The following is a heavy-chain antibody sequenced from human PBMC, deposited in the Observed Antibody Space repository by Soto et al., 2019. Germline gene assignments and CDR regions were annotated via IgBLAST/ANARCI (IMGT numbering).Heavy chain of an antibody. Sequence: RLSCAASGFTFDRYGMHWVRQAPGKGLEWVAVIWSDGSTEYYADSVKGRFTISRDNSKNTMYLQMNSLRGEDTGVYYCARGRIPSAIFDWFDHWGQGTLVTVSS. D-gene: IGHD2-2*01. CDR1: GFTFDRYG. CDR2: IWSDGSTE. CDR3: ARGRIPSAIFDWFDH. V-gene: IGHV3-33*01. J-gene: IGHJ5*02.